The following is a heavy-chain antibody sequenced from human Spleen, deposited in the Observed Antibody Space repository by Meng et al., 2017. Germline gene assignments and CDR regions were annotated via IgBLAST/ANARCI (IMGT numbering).Heavy chain of an antibody. V-gene: IGHV4-34*01. CDR1: GGSFSGSD. J-gene: IGHJ4*02. D-gene: IGHD3-3*01. Sequence: QLEREEAGPVLWKPSETLSLTCAVYGGSFSGSDWSWIRQPPGKGLEWIGEINHSGSTNYNPSLKSRVTISVDTSKNQFSLKLSSVTAADTAVYYCARVSRGWSGYYGYWGQGTLVTVFS. CDR3: ARVSRGWSGYYGY. CDR2: INHSGST.